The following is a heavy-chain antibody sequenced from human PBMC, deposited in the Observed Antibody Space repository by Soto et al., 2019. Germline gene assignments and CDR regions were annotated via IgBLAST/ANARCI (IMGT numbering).Heavy chain of an antibody. CDR1: GGSFSGYY. J-gene: IGHJ4*02. V-gene: IGHV4-34*01. CDR2: INHSGST. CDR3: ARGPRRVLRYFDWLAPDY. Sequence: QVQLQQWGAGLLKPSETLSLTCAVYGGSFSGYYWSWIRQPPGKGLEWSGEINHSGSTNYNPSLKSRVTISVDTSKNQFSLKLSSVTAADTAVYYCARGPRRVLRYFDWLAPDYWGQGTLVTVSS. D-gene: IGHD3-9*01.